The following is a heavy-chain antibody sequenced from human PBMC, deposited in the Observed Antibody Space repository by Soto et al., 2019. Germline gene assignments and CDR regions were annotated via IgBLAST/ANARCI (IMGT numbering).Heavy chain of an antibody. CDR1: GYTFSGSV. Sequence: QVQLVQSGAEVKKPGASVKVSCKASGYTFSGSVMHWVRQAPGQGLEWMGWINADNGNTKYSQKFQGRVTMTWDTSASTAYMELSSLRSEDTAIYYCASEIDATTATSLDYWGQGTLGTVSS. J-gene: IGHJ4*02. CDR3: ASEIDATTATSLDY. D-gene: IGHD4-17*01. V-gene: IGHV1-3*01. CDR2: INADNGNT.